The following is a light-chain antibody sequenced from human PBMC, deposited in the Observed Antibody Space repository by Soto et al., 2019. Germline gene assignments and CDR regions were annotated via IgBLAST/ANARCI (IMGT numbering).Light chain of an antibody. CDR3: CSYAGSSTYV. V-gene: IGLV2-23*02. CDR1: SSDVGRYDL. CDR2: EVT. Sequence: ALTQPASVSGSPGQSITISCTGSSSDVGRYDLVSWYQQHPGKVPKLIIHEVTKRSSGLSNRFSGSKSGNTASLTISGLQAEDEADYYCCSYAGSSTYVFGTGTKVTV. J-gene: IGLJ1*01.